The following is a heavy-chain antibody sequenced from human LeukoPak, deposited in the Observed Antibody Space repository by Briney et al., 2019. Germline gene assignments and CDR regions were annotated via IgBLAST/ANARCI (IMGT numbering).Heavy chain of an antibody. Sequence: PGGSLRLSCAASGFTFSSYAMSWVRQAPGKGLEWVSAISGSGGSTYYADSVKGRLTISRDNSKNTLYLQMNSLGAEDTAVYYCAKRTSDSSSWYNYYYYGMDVWGQGTTVTVSS. V-gene: IGHV3-23*01. CDR2: ISGSGGST. CDR1: GFTFSSYA. D-gene: IGHD6-13*01. CDR3: AKRTSDSSSWYNYYYYGMDV. J-gene: IGHJ6*02.